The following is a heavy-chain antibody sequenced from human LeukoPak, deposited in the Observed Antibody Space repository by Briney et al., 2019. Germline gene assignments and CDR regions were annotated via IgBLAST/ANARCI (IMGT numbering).Heavy chain of an antibody. D-gene: IGHD6-13*01. CDR3: ARVKEWQQLAFDY. V-gene: IGHV1-2*02. J-gene: IGHJ4*02. Sequence: ASVKVSCKASGYTFTGYYMHWVRQAPGQGLEWMGWINPNSGGTNYAQKFQGRVTMTRDTSISAAYMELSRLRSDDTAVYYCARVKEWQQLAFDYWGQGTLVTVSS. CDR1: GYTFTGYY. CDR2: INPNSGGT.